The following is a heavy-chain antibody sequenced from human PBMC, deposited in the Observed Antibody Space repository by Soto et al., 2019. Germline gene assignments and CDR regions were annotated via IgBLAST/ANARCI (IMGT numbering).Heavy chain of an antibody. CDR1: GFIFSDYY. CDR2: ISDNGKTI. D-gene: IGHD2-21*01. V-gene: IGHV3-11*01. CDR3: VRDMVIMVH. Sequence: GGSLRLSCAASGFIFSDYYMSWIRQVPGKGLEFISYISDNGKTIYYADSVKGRFTISRDNTKNSLYLQMNSLRAEDTAVYYCVRDMVIMVHWRQGALVTVSS. J-gene: IGHJ4*02.